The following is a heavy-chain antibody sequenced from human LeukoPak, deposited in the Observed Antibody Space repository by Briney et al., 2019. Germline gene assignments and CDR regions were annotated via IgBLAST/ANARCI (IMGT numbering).Heavy chain of an antibody. D-gene: IGHD6-25*01. CDR1: GGSVSSGSYY. Sequence: PSETLSLTCTVSGGSVSSGSYYWSWIRQPPGKGLVWIGYIYYSGSTNYNPSLKSRVTISVDTSKNQFSLKLSSVTAADTAVYYCARDLLPAGGYYFDYWGQGTLVTVSS. V-gene: IGHV4-61*01. CDR2: IYYSGST. J-gene: IGHJ4*02. CDR3: ARDLLPAGGYYFDY.